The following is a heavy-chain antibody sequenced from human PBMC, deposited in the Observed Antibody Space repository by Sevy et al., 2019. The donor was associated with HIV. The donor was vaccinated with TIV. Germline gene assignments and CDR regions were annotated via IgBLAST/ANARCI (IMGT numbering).Heavy chain of an antibody. CDR3: ARRPTDQSGSYWFDP. CDR2: IKTDGSDT. J-gene: IGHJ5*02. CDR1: GFTFSSYW. D-gene: IGHD1-26*01. Sequence: GGSLRLSCAASGFTFSSYWMHWVRQAPGKGLVWVSRIKTDGSDTSYADSVKGRFTISRDNTKNTLYLQMNSLRAEDTAVYYCARRPTDQSGSYWFDPWGQGTLLTVSS. V-gene: IGHV3-74*01.